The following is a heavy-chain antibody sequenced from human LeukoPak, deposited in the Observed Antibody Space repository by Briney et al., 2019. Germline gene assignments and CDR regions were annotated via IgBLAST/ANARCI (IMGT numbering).Heavy chain of an antibody. CDR1: DGSISSGGYY. CDR2: IYYSGTT. V-gene: IGHV4-31*03. D-gene: IGHD2-15*01. J-gene: IGHJ4*02. Sequence: MTSETLSLTCTVSDGSISSGGYYWSWVRQLPGKGLEWIAYIYYSGTTYYNPSLKSRLTISADTSKNQFSLNLSSVTAADTAVYYCARGMGSYCSGGSCYFPHFDYWGQGTLATVSS. CDR3: ARGMGSYCSGGSCYFPHFDY.